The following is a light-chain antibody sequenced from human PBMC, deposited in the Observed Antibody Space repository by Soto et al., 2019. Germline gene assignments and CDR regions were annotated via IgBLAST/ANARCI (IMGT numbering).Light chain of an antibody. Sequence: QSALTQPASVSGSPGQSITISCTGTISDVGGYNYVSWYQQHPGKAPKPMIYDVSNRPSGVSNRFSGSKSGNTASLTMSGLQAEDEADYYCSSYTGTSTPYIFGTGTKVTVL. CDR2: DVS. V-gene: IGLV2-14*01. CDR3: SSYTGTSTPYI. J-gene: IGLJ1*01. CDR1: ISDVGGYNY.